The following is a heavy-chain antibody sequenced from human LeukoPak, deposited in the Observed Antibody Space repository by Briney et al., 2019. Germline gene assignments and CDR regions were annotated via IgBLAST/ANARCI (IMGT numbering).Heavy chain of an antibody. D-gene: IGHD3-10*01. J-gene: IGHJ5*02. Sequence: PSETLSLTCAVSGYSISSGYYWGWIRQPPGKGLEWIGSIYHSGSTCYNPSLKSRVTISVDTSKNQFSLKLSSVTAADTAVYYCARGLLWFGELMGWFDPWGQGTLVTVSS. CDR2: IYHSGST. V-gene: IGHV4-38-2*01. CDR3: ARGLLWFGELMGWFDP. CDR1: GYSISSGYY.